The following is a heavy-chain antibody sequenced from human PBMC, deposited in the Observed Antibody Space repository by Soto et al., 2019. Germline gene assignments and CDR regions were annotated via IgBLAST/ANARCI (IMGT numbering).Heavy chain of an antibody. J-gene: IGHJ6*02. CDR1: GFTSSSYS. Sequence: PGGSLRLSCAASGFTSSSYSMNWVRQAPGKGLEWVSSISSSGSYIYYADSVKGRFTISRDNAKNSLYLQMNSLRAEDTAVYYCARVRSRYCSSTSCSDGMDVWGQGTTVTVSS. D-gene: IGHD2-2*01. V-gene: IGHV3-21*01. CDR3: ARVRSRYCSSTSCSDGMDV. CDR2: ISSSGSYI.